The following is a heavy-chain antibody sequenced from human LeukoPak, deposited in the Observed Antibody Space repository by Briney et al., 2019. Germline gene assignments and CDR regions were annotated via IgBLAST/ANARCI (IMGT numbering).Heavy chain of an antibody. J-gene: IGHJ5*02. CDR2: INSNGGST. CDR3: AKDLLWFGESINWFDP. CDR1: GFTFSSYA. D-gene: IGHD3-10*01. V-gene: IGHV3-64*01. Sequence: GGSLRLSCVASGFTFSSYAMHWVRQTPGKGLEYVSGINSNGGSTHYANSVKGRFTISRDNSKHTLYLQMGSLRTEDMAVYYCAKDLLWFGESINWFDPWGQGTLVTVSS.